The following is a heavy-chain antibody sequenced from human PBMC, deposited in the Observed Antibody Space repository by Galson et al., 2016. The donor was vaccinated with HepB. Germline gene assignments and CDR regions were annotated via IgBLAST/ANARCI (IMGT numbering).Heavy chain of an antibody. V-gene: IGHV5-51*01. CDR3: ARHRVSEGMDV. CDR1: GYTFTTYW. D-gene: IGHD2/OR15-2a*01. CDR2: IYPSDSDT. J-gene: IGHJ6*02. Sequence: QSGAEVKKPGESLKISCQGSGYTFTTYWIGWVRQKPGKGLEWMGIIYPSDSDTRYNPSFEGQVTISVVKSVNTAYLQWSSLKASDTAMYYCARHRVSEGMDVWGQGTTVTVSS.